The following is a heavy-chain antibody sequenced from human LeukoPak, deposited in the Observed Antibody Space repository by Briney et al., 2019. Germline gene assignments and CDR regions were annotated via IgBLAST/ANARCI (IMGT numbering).Heavy chain of an antibody. V-gene: IGHV3-48*02. CDR2: ISGSSSTI. CDR3: ARDGIWSSSGWACFDS. CDR1: GFTFNSYP. D-gene: IGHD6-19*01. J-gene: IGHJ4*02. Sequence: GGSLRLSCAASGFTFNSYPMNWVRQAPGKGLEWVSYISGSSSTIYYADSVKGRFTISRDNAKNSLYLQMNSLRDEDTAVYYCARDGIWSSSGWACFDSWGQGTLVTVSS.